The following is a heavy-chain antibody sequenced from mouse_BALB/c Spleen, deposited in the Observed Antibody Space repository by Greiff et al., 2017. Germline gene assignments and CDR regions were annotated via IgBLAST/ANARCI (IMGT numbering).Heavy chain of an antibody. J-gene: IGHJ2*01. D-gene: IGHD4-1*01. CDR3: TRSGGNYFDY. CDR2: IYPSDSYT. CDR1: GYTFTSYW. V-gene: IGHV1-69*02. Sequence: VQLQQPGAELVRPGASVKLSCQASGYTFTSYWINWVKQRPGQGLEWIGNIYPSDSYTNYNQKFKDKATLTVDKSSSTAYMQLSSPTSEDSAVYDCTRSGGNYFDYGGQGTTLTGSS.